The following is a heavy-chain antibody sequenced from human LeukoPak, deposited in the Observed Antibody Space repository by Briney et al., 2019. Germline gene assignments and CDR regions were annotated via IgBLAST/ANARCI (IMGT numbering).Heavy chain of an antibody. CDR3: ARTYNWFDP. CDR1: GFTFSSYE. V-gene: IGHV3-48*03. Sequence: GGSLRLSCAASGFTFSSYEMNWVRQAPGKGLEWVSYISSSGSTIYYADSVKGRFTISRDNAKNSLYLQMNSLRAEDTAVYYCARTYNWFDPWGQGTLVTVSS. J-gene: IGHJ5*02. CDR2: ISSSGSTI.